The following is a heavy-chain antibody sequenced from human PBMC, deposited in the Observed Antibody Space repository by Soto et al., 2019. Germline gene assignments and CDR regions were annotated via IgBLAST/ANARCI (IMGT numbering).Heavy chain of an antibody. J-gene: IGHJ4*02. V-gene: IGHV2-70*11. CDR2: IDWDDDK. D-gene: IGHD6-13*01. Sequence: ESGPTLVNPTQTLALTCTFSGFSLSTSGMCVSWIRQPPGEALEWLARIDWDDDKYYSTSLKTRLTISKDTSKNQVVLTMTNMEPVDTATYYCARIDRSSSWYALDYWGQGTLVTVSS. CDR3: ARIDRSSSWYALDY. CDR1: GFSLSTSGMC.